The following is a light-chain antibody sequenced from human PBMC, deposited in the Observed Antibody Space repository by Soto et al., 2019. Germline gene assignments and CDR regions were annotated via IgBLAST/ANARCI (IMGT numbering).Light chain of an antibody. CDR2: DAS. CDR1: QDISNY. Sequence: DIQMTQSPSSLSASVGDRVTITCQASQDISNYLNWYQQKPGKAPKLLIYDASNLETGVPSRFSGSGSGTDFIFTISSLQAEDIATYYCQQYDNPPLTFGGGTKVEIK. V-gene: IGKV1-33*01. J-gene: IGKJ4*01. CDR3: QQYDNPPLT.